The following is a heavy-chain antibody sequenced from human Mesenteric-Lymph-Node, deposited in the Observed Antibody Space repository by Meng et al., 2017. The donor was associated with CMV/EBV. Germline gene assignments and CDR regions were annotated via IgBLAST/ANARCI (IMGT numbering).Heavy chain of an antibody. J-gene: IGHJ4*02. V-gene: IGHV4-34*01. D-gene: IGHD3-10*01. Sequence: GPFTAYSWTWIRQSPGKGLEWIGKVNHSGSVNYNQSLKNRVTISVDTAKNQFFLRLNSVTAADAAMYYCARGGTLGYFGERQDTFDYWGQGTLVTVSS. CDR2: VNHSGSV. CDR1: GPFTAYS. CDR3: ARGGTLGYFGERQDTFDY.